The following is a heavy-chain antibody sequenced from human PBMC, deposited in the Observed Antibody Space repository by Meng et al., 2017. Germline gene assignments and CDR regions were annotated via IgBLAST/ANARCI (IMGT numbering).Heavy chain of an antibody. CDR2: MNPNSGNT. J-gene: IGHJ4*02. D-gene: IGHD5-12*01. V-gene: IGHV1-8*01. Sequence: QGQLGQAGGEGEKPGAYVKVSCKVSGYTFTSYDINWVRQATGQGLEWMGWMNPNSGNTGYAQKFQGRVTMTRNTSISTAYMELSSLRSEDTAVYYCARLGARGYSGYTPYYFDYWGQGTLVTVSS. CDR3: ARLGARGYSGYTPYYFDY. CDR1: GYTFTSYD.